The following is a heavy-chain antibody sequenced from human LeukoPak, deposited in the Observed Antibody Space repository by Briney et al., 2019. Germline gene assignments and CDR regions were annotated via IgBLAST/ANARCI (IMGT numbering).Heavy chain of an antibody. CDR1: GFTFRNFV. V-gene: IGHV3-30*03. Sequence: GGSLRLSCVASGFTFRNFVMHWVRQAPGKGLQWVAGILNDGSSTEYADSVKGRFTVSRDNSENTLYLQMNSLRDEDTAVYYCARIAAALDYWGQGTLVTVSS. CDR2: ILNDGSST. D-gene: IGHD6-13*01. J-gene: IGHJ4*02. CDR3: ARIAAALDY.